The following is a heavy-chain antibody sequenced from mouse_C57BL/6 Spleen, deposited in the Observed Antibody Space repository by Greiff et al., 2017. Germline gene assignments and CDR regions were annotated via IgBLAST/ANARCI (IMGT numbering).Heavy chain of an antibody. CDR2: IYPGSGNT. J-gene: IGHJ3*01. CDR1: GYTFTDYY. Sequence: QVHVKPSGPELVKPGASVKISCKASGYTFTDYYINWVQQRPGQGLEWIGWIYPGSGNTKYNEKFKGKATLTVDTSSSTAYMQLSSLTSEDSAVYFCAREGWLRFAYWGQGTLVTVSA. CDR3: AREGWLRFAY. V-gene: IGHV1-84*01. D-gene: IGHD2-3*01.